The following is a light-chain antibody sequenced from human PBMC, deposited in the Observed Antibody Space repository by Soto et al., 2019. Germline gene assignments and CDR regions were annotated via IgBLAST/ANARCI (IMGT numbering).Light chain of an antibody. V-gene: IGLV2-14*01. CDR1: SNDIGGYKY. J-gene: IGLJ1*01. Sequence: QSVLTQPASVSGSPGQSITISCTGTSNDIGGYKYVSWYQQHPGKVPKLMIYEVTYRPSGVSDRFSGSKSGNTASLTVSGLQAEDEADSYCSSFTNSGTLYVFGSGTKVTVL. CDR2: EVT. CDR3: SSFTNSGTLYV.